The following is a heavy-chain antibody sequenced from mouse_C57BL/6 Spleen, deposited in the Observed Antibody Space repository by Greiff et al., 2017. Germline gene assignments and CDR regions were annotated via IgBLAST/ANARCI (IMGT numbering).Heavy chain of an antibody. CDR3: ARVPYSNFYFDY. CDR2: ISDGGSYT. Sequence: EVKLVESGGGLVKPGGSLKLSCAASGFTFSSYAMSWVRQTPEKRLEWVATISDGGSYTYYPDNVKGRFTISRDNAKNNLYLQMSHLKSEDTAMXYCARVPYSNFYFDYWGQGTTLTVSS. D-gene: IGHD2-5*01. V-gene: IGHV5-4*03. CDR1: GFTFSSYA. J-gene: IGHJ2*01.